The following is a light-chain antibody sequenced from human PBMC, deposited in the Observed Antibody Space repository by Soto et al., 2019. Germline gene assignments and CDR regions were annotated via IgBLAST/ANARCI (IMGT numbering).Light chain of an antibody. CDR2: GAS. J-gene: IGKJ1*01. Sequence: IVLTQSPGTLSLSPGETATLSCRADQSVTGNFLAWYQQKPGQAPRLLIYGASTRATGIPARFSGSGSGTEFTLTISSLQSEDFAVYYCQQYNNWPPTFGQGTKV. V-gene: IGKV3-15*01. CDR1: QSVTGN. CDR3: QQYNNWPPT.